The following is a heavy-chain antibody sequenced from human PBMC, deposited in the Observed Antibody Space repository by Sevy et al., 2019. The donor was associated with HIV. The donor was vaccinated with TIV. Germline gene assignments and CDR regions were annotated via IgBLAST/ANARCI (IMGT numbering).Heavy chain of an antibody. CDR3: ARLVDTRGGYYYGMDV. D-gene: IGHD2-15*01. Sequence: GGSLRLSCAASGFTFSSYWMHWVRQAPGKGLVWVSRINSDGSSTSYADSVKGRFTISRDNAKKTLYLQMNSLGAKDTAVYYCARLVDTRGGYYYGMDVWGQGTTVTVSS. CDR2: INSDGSST. V-gene: IGHV3-74*01. J-gene: IGHJ6*02. CDR1: GFTFSSYW.